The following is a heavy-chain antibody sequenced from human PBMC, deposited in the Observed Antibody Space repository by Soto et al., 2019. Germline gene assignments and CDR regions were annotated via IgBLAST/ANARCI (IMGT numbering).Heavy chain of an antibody. CDR1: GGSFSGYY. Sequence: SETLSLTCAVYGGSFSGYYWSWIRQPPGKGLEWIGEINHSGSTNYNPSLKSRFTISVDTSKNQFSQRLSSVTAADTAVYYCARAFWGPPGIFAFDLWGQGTMVTVSS. V-gene: IGHV4-34*01. CDR2: INHSGST. D-gene: IGHD3-16*01. CDR3: ARAFWGPPGIFAFDL. J-gene: IGHJ3*01.